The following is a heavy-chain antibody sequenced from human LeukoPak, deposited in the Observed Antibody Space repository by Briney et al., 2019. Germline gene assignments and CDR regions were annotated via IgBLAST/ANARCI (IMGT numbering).Heavy chain of an antibody. CDR2: ISGSGGST. D-gene: IGHD2-15*01. V-gene: IGHV3-23*01. CDR3: AKGGLFCSDGSCYPEYFQH. J-gene: IGHJ1*01. Sequence: GGSLRLSCVVSGFTFSSYAMSCVRQAPGKGLEWVSGISGSGGSTYYADCVKRRFHISRDNSKNTMYLQMNSLRAEDTAVYYCAKGGLFCSDGSCYPEYFQHWGQGTLVTVSS. CDR1: GFTFSSYA.